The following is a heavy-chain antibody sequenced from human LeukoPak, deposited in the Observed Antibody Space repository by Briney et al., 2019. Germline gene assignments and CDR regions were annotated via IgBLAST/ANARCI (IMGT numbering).Heavy chain of an antibody. J-gene: IGHJ4*02. CDR3: AKFYDILTGYFDY. V-gene: IGHV3-23*01. CDR1: GFTFSSYA. Sequence: GGSLRLSCVASGFTFSSYAMSWVRQSPGKGLEWVSGISGGSGNTEYADSVKGRFTISRDNSKSTLYLQMNSLRAEDAAVYYCAKFYDILTGYFDYWGQGTLVTVSS. CDR2: ISGGSGNT. D-gene: IGHD3-9*01.